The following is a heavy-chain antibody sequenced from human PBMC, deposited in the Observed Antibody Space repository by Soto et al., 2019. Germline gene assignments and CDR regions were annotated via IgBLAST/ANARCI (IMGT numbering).Heavy chain of an antibody. J-gene: IGHJ6*02. Sequence: QVQLVQSGAEVKKPGSSVKVSCKASGGTFSRYSFTWVRQAPGHGLEWMGRIIPVFGIASYAQKFQGRVTITADKSTSTDYMELSSLRSEDTAVYYCAREDRDRETGLVPAAIDGMDVWGQGPTVTVSS. D-gene: IGHD2-2*01. CDR2: IIPVFGIA. V-gene: IGHV1-69*08. CDR1: GGTFSRYS. CDR3: AREDRDRETGLVPAAIDGMDV.